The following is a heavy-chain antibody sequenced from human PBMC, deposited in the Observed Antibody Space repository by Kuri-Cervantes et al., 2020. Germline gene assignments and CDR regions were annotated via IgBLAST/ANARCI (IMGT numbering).Heavy chain of an antibody. V-gene: IGHV1-8*02. CDR1: GYTFTSYD. CDR3: AKTHNSDEDYFDY. J-gene: IGHJ4*02. Sequence: ASVKVSCKASGYTFTSYDINWVRQATGQGLEWMGWMNPNSGNTGYAQKFQGRVTMTRNTSISTAYMELSSLRSEDTAVYYCAKTHNSDEDYFDYWGQGTLVTVSS. CDR2: MNPNSGNT. D-gene: IGHD5-24*01.